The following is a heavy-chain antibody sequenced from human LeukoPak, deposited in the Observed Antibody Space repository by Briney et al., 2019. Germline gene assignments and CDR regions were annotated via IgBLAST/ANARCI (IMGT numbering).Heavy chain of an antibody. D-gene: IGHD6-13*01. CDR1: GYTFTSYG. CDR2: ISTYNGNT. CDR3: ARDRVSAAGWAMDYYYYMDV. V-gene: IGHV1-18*01. Sequence: ASVKVSCKASGYTFTSYGIIWMRQAPGQGLEWMGWISTYNGNTNYAQKLQGRVTMTTDTSTSTAYMELRSLRSDDTAVYYCARDRVSAAGWAMDYYYYMDVWGKGTTVTVSS. J-gene: IGHJ6*03.